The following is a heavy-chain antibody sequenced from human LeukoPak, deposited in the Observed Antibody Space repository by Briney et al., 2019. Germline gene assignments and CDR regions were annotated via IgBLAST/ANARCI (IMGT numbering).Heavy chain of an antibody. V-gene: IGHV3-21*01. J-gene: IGHJ4*02. CDR2: ISSSSSYI. Sequence: PGGSLRLSCAASGFTFSSYSMNWVRQAPGKGLEWVSSISSSSSYIYYADSVKGRFTISRDNAKNSLYLQMNSLRAEDMAVYYCARVAPHYYDSSGYYDFDYWGQGTLVTVSS. CDR3: ARVAPHYYDSSGYYDFDY. CDR1: GFTFSSYS. D-gene: IGHD3-22*01.